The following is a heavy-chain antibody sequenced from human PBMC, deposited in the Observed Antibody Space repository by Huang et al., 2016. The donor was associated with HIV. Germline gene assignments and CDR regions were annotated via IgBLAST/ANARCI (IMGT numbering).Heavy chain of an antibody. J-gene: IGHJ2*01. CDR3: ATGVGSTGWYFDL. V-gene: IGHV3-53*01. CDR1: GVSVSGNY. CDR2: IYTGGNT. D-gene: IGHD1-26*01. Sequence: EVQLVESGGGLIQPGGSLSLSCAASGVSVSGNYMAWVRQSPGKGLEWVSIIYTGGNTSYADSLKGRFTIARDNSQNTLFLQMNSLRAEDTAVYYCATGVGSTGWYFDLWGRGTLVTVSS.